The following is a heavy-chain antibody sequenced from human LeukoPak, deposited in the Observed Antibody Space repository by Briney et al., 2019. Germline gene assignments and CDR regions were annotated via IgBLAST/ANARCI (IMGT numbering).Heavy chain of an antibody. Sequence: HRESLKISCKGSGYSFTSYWIGWVRQMPGKGLEWMGIIYPGDSDTRYSPSFQGQVTISADKSISTAYLQWSSLKASDTAMYYCARHHSSSWQDDAFDIWGQGTMVTVSS. V-gene: IGHV5-51*01. CDR1: GYSFTSYW. J-gene: IGHJ3*02. D-gene: IGHD6-13*01. CDR3: ARHHSSSWQDDAFDI. CDR2: IYPGDSDT.